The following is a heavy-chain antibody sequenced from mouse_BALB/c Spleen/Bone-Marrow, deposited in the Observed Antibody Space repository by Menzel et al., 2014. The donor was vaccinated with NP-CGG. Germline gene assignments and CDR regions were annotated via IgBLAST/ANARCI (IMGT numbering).Heavy chain of an antibody. CDR3: ARGFPFDY. CDR2: IYPGDGDT. J-gene: IGHJ2*01. Sequence: QVQLQQPGAELARPGASVKLSCKASGYTFTSYWMQWVKQRPRQGLEWIGAIYPGDGDTRYTQKFKGKATLTADKSSSTAYMQLSSLASEDSAVYYCARGFPFDYWGQGTTLTVSS. V-gene: IGHV1-87*01. CDR1: GYTFTSYW.